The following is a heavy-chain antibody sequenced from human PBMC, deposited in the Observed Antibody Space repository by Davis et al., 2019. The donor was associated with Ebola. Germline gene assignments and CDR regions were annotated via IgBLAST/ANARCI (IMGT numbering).Heavy chain of an antibody. Sequence: AASVKVSCKASGYTFTSYAINWVRQAPGQGLEWMGWINTKTGNPMYAQGFTGRFVFSLDPSVSTAYLQISSLKAEDTAVYYCARVPHYGVGHGMDVWGKGTTVTVSS. CDR1: GYTFTSYA. CDR3: ARVPHYGVGHGMDV. J-gene: IGHJ6*04. CDR2: INTKTGNP. V-gene: IGHV7-4-1*02. D-gene: IGHD3-16*01.